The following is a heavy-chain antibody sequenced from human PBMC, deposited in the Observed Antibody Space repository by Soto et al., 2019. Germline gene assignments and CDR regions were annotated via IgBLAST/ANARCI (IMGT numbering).Heavy chain of an antibody. CDR1: GYSFTSYW. J-gene: IGHJ6*02. Sequence: GASLKISCKGSGYSFTSYWIGWVRQMPGKGMEWMGIIYPGDSDTRCSPSFQGQVTISADKSISTAYLQWSSLKASDTAVYYCAREAHDDSSGYYYYYYYGMDVWGQGTTVTVSS. V-gene: IGHV5-51*01. D-gene: IGHD3-22*01. CDR2: IYPGDSDT. CDR3: AREAHDDSSGYYYYYYYGMDV.